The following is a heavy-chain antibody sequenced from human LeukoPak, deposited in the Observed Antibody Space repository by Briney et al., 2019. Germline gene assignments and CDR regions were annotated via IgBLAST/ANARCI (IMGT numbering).Heavy chain of an antibody. D-gene: IGHD2-2*01. CDR2: IWYDGSNK. J-gene: IGHJ3*02. Sequence: PGGSLRLSCAASGFTFSSYGMHWVRQAPGKGLEWVAVIWYDGSNKYYADSVKGRSTISRDNSKNTLYLQMNSLRAEDTAVYYCAREAFVYCSSTSCYPYAFDIWGQGTMVTVSS. V-gene: IGHV3-33*01. CDR3: AREAFVYCSSTSCYPYAFDI. CDR1: GFTFSSYG.